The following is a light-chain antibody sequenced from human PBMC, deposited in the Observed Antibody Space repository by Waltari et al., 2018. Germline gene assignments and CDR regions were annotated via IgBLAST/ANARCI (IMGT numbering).Light chain of an antibody. Sequence: DIVMTQSPDSLAVSLGERATINCKSSQSILYSSNNKNRLAWYQQKPGQPPNLLIDWASTRESGVPARFSGSGSGTDFTLTISSLQAEDVAVYYCQQYYGPPYTFGQGTKLEIK. CDR2: WAS. V-gene: IGKV4-1*01. J-gene: IGKJ2*01. CDR3: QQYYGPPYT. CDR1: QSILYSSNNKNR.